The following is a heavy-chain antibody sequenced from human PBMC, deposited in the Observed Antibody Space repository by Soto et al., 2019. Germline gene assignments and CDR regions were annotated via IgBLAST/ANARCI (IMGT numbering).Heavy chain of an antibody. D-gene: IGHD2-15*01. CDR2: IYYSGST. Sequence: PSETLSLTCTVSGGSISSSSYYWCWIRHPPGKGLEWIGSIYYSGSTYYNPSLKSRVTISVDTSKNQFSLKLSSVTAADTAVYYCARAWRYCSGGRCFWFDPWGQGTLVTVSS. V-gene: IGHV4-39*01. CDR1: GGSISSSSYY. CDR3: ARAWRYCSGGRCFWFDP. J-gene: IGHJ5*02.